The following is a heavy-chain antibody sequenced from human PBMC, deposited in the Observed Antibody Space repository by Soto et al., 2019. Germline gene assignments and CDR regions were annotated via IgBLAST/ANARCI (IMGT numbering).Heavy chain of an antibody. J-gene: IGHJ4*02. D-gene: IGHD3-10*01. CDR3: ARQQESPHDSGSSLIDY. Sequence: QVQLQESGPGLVKPSETLSLTCAVSGASVSSGSYYWSWIRQPPGKRLEWIGYIYYSGSTNYNPSLRSRVNISVDMSKNQFSLKLTSVTAADTAVYYCARQQESPHDSGSSLIDYWGQGTLVTVSS. V-gene: IGHV4-61*01. CDR1: GASVSSGSYY. CDR2: IYYSGST.